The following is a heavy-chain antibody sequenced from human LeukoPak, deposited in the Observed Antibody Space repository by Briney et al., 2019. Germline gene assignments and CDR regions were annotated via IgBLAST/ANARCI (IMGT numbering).Heavy chain of an antibody. CDR1: GFTFSSYA. J-gene: IGHJ4*02. D-gene: IGHD6-19*01. CDR2: ISYDGSNK. Sequence: GGSLRLSCAASGFTFSSYAMHWVRQAPGKGLEWVAVISYDGSNKYYADSVKGRFTISRDNSRNTLYLQMNSPRAEDTAVYYCASWQRGSGWTFDYWGQGTLVTVSS. CDR3: ASWQRGSGWTFDY. V-gene: IGHV3-30-3*01.